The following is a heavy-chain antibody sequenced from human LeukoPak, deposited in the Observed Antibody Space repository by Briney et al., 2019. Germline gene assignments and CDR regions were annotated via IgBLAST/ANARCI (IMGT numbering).Heavy chain of an antibody. Sequence: GGSLRLSCAASGFTFSSYAMSWVRQAPGKGLEWVSAIIGSGGSTYYAHSVKGRFTISRDNSKNTLYLQMNSLRAEDTAVYYCASDSGYDPIDYWGQGTLVTVSS. V-gene: IGHV3-23*01. D-gene: IGHD5-12*01. CDR2: IIGSGGST. J-gene: IGHJ4*02. CDR3: ASDSGYDPIDY. CDR1: GFTFSSYA.